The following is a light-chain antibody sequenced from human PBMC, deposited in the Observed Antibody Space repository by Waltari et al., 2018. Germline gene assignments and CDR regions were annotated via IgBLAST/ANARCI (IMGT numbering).Light chain of an antibody. Sequence: QSGPTQPPSVSGSPGQSVAISCTGTSSNVGAYTYVSWYQQHPGKAPKVLIYSVSNRPSGVSDRFSGSKSGNTASLTISGLQAEDEADYYCCSYTTYRTWVFGGGTRLTVL. V-gene: IGLV2-14*03. CDR1: SSNVGAYTY. CDR2: SVS. CDR3: CSYTTYRTWV. J-gene: IGLJ3*02.